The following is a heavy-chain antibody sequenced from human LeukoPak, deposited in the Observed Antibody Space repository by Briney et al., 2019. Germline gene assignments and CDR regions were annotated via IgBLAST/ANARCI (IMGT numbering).Heavy chain of an antibody. CDR1: GFTFSSYG. V-gene: IGHV3-30*18. J-gene: IGHJ6*02. Sequence: GGSLRLSCAASGFTFSSYGMHWVRQAPGKGLEWVAVISYDGSNKYYADSVKGRFTISRDNSKNTLYLQMNSLRAEDTAVYYCAKATPQTPGYYGMDVWGQGTTVSVSS. D-gene: IGHD2-15*01. CDR2: ISYDGSNK. CDR3: AKATPQTPGYYGMDV.